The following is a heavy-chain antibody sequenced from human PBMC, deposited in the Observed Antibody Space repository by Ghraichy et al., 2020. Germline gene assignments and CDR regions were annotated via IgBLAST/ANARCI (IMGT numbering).Heavy chain of an antibody. D-gene: IGHD6-19*01. J-gene: IGHJ4*02. V-gene: IGHV4-59*01. Sequence: SETLSLTCTVSGGSINTYNWSWIRQPPGKGLEWIGYIYYSGSTNYNPSLESRVTISVDTSKNQFSLKLSSVTAADTAVYYCARGGSGPEWLVFRYWGQGTLVIVSS. CDR1: GGSINTYN. CDR2: IYYSGST. CDR3: ARGGSGPEWLVFRY.